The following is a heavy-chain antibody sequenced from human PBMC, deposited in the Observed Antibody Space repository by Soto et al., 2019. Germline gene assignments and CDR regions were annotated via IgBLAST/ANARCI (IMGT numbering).Heavy chain of an antibody. CDR1: GFTFSSYG. J-gene: IGHJ4*02. CDR2: IWYDGSNK. D-gene: IGHD5-12*01. CDR3: ARDPEMATYTPGFDY. Sequence: QVQLVESGGGVVQPGRSLRLSCAASGFTFSSYGMHWVRQAPGKGLEWVAVIWYDGSNKYYADSVKGRFTISRDNSKNTLYLQMNSLRAEDTAVYYCARDPEMATYTPGFDYWGQGTLVTVSS. V-gene: IGHV3-33*01.